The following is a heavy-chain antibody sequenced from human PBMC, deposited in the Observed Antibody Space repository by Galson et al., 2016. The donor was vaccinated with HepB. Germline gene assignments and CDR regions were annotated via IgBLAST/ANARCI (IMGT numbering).Heavy chain of an antibody. Sequence: SLRLSCAASGFSFSSYAMHWVRQAPGKGLEWVAVISYDKSNNYYADSVKGRFTISRDNSKNTLYLQMNSLRAEDTAVYYCARGDGLGSYYNLLDYWGQGTLVTVSS. CDR3: ARGDGLGSYYNLLDY. D-gene: IGHD3-10*01. J-gene: IGHJ4*02. V-gene: IGHV3-30*04. CDR2: ISYDKSNN. CDR1: GFSFSSYA.